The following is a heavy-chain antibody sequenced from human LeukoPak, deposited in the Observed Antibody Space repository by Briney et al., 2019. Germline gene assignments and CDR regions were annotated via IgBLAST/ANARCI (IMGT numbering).Heavy chain of an antibody. Sequence: NSSETLSLTCTVSGGSISSYYWSWIRQPPGKGLEWIGYIYYSGSTNYNPSLKSRVTISVDTSKNQFSLKLSSVTAADTAVYYCARSDYYDSGGYWGSYYYYYMDVWGKGTTVTVSS. D-gene: IGHD3-22*01. V-gene: IGHV4-59*01. CDR1: GGSISSYY. CDR3: ARSDYYDSGGYWGSYYYYYMDV. CDR2: IYYSGST. J-gene: IGHJ6*03.